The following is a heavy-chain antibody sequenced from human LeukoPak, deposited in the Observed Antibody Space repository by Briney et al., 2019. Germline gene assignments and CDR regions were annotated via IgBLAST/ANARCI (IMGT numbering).Heavy chain of an antibody. Sequence: PGGSLRLSCAASGFAFSSYAMSWVRQAPGKGLEWVSAISGSGGSTYYADSVKGRFTISRDNSKNTLYLQMNSLRAEDTAVYYCANSYGSGSYYNNFDYWGQGTLVTVSS. CDR3: ANSYGSGSYYNNFDY. D-gene: IGHD3-10*01. CDR2: ISGSGGST. V-gene: IGHV3-23*01. CDR1: GFAFSSYA. J-gene: IGHJ4*02.